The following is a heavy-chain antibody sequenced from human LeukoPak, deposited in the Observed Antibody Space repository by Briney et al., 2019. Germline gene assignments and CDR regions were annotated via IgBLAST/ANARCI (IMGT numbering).Heavy chain of an antibody. CDR1: GFTFSDYS. CDR2: IRYDGNNK. V-gene: IGHV3-30*02. J-gene: IGHJ4*02. D-gene: IGHD3-22*01. CDR3: ARDLYRIVVVPHYFDY. Sequence: GGSLRLSCAASGFTFSDYSMHWVRQAPGKGLNWVAFIRYDGNNKYYADSVKGRFTISRDNSKNMLYLEMNSLSTEDTAVYYCARDLYRIVVVPHYFDYWGQGTLVTVSS.